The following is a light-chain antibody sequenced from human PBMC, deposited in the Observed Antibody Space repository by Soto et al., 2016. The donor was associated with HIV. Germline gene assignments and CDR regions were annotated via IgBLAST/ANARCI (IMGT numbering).Light chain of an antibody. CDR1: ESLVHSNGHTY. CDR3: MQGTHWPRT. V-gene: IGKV2-30*02. J-gene: IGKJ2*01. Sequence: EVVMTQSPLSLPVTLGQPASISCRSSESLVHSNGHTYLNWFHQRPGQPPRRLIYQVSYRDSGVSDRFGASGAGTDFTLTISRVEAEDLGVYYCMQGTHWPRTFGQGTKLEIK. CDR2: QVS.